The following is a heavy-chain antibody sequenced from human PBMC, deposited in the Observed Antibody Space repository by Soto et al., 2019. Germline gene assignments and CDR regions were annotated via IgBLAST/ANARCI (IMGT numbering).Heavy chain of an antibody. J-gene: IGHJ4*02. CDR3: TTWLTAHFDY. D-gene: IGHD2-21*02. CDR1: GFTFSSYT. V-gene: IGHV3-23*01. Sequence: GGSLRLSCAASGFTFSSYTLNWVRRAPGKGLEWVETSSDRLTGNTHYSDAVRGRFTLSRDYSRNILFLQMDSLRADDTALYYCTTWLTAHFDYWGRGTQVTVSS. CDR2: SSDRLTGNT.